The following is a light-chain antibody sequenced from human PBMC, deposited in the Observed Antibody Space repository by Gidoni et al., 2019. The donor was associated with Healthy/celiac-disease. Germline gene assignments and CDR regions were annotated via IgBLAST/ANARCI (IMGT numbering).Light chain of an antibody. Sequence: QSALSQPASASGSRGQSITISCTGTSSDVGSYNLVSWYPQHPGKAPNLMIYEGSKRPSGVSNRVSGSRSGNTASLTISGLQAEAEADYYCCSYAGSSTWVFGGGTKLTVL. V-gene: IGLV2-23*01. CDR3: CSYAGSSTWV. CDR1: SSDVGSYNL. CDR2: EGS. J-gene: IGLJ3*02.